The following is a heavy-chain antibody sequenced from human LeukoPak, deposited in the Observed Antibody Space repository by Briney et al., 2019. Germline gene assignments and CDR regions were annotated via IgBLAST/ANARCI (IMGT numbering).Heavy chain of an antibody. V-gene: IGHV4-59*01. CDR1: GGSTSSYC. D-gene: IGHD2-15*01. CDR3: AREIDCSGGSCYYGMDV. Sequence: SETVSLTCTVSGGSTSSYCWSWIRQPPGKGLEWIGNVHNSGTTNYNPSLKSRVTISVDTSKNQFSLKLSSVTAADTAVYYCAREIDCSGGSCYYGMDVWGQGTTVTVSS. CDR2: VHNSGTT. J-gene: IGHJ6*02.